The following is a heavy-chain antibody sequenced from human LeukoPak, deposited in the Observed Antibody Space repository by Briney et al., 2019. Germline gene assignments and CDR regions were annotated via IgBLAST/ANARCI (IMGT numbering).Heavy chain of an antibody. CDR2: ISWNCGSI. CDR3: ARVGLLWFGELSHLDY. J-gene: IGHJ4*02. Sequence: GGSLRLSCAASGFTFHDYGMHWVRQAPGKGLEWVSGISWNCGSIGYADSVKGRFIISRDNAKNSLYLQMNSLRAEDTAVYYCARVGLLWFGELSHLDYWGQGTLVTVSS. D-gene: IGHD3-10*01. CDR1: GFTFHDYG. V-gene: IGHV3-9*01.